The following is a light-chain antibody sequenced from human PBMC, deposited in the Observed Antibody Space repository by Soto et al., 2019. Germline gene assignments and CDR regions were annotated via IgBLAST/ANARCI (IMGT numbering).Light chain of an antibody. V-gene: IGLV2-14*01. J-gene: IGLJ2*01. CDR2: EVT. CDR3: SSYTTAFSVV. Sequence: QSALTQPASVSGSPGQSITISCTGTSSDIGTTNYVSWYQQHPGKAPKLIIYEVTRRPSGVSDRFSGSKSGNAASLTSAGLQAEDESSYYCSSYTTAFSVVFGGGTKVTVL. CDR1: SSDIGTTNY.